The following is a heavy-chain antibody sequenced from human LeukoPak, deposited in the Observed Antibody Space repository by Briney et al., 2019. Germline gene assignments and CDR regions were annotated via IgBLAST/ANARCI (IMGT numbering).Heavy chain of an antibody. J-gene: IGHJ6*02. CDR1: GFTFSSYA. Sequence: GGSLRLSCAASGFTFSSYAMHWVRQAPGKGLEWVAVISYDGSNKYYADSVKGRFTISRVNSKNTLYLQMNSLRAEDTAVYYCSYYYGMDVWGQGTTVTVSS. CDR3: SYYYGMDV. V-gene: IGHV3-30-3*01. CDR2: ISYDGSNK.